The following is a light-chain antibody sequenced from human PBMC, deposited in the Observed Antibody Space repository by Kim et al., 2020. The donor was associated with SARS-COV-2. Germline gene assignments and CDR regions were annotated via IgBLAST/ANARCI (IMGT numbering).Light chain of an antibody. V-gene: IGKV1-17*01. CDR1: QDIGND. J-gene: IGKJ5*01. CDR3: LQHRTYPIT. CDR2: GAS. Sequence: ASVGDRVTITCRASQDIGNDLGWYQQSPGRAPKRLIYGASNLQSGVPSRFSGSGSETEFTLTINSLQPEGFATYFCLQHRTYPITFGQGTRLEIK.